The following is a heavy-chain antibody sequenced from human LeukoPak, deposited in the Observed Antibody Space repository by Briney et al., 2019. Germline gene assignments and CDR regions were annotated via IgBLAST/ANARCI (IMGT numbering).Heavy chain of an antibody. Sequence: ASETLSLTCTVSGGSISSYYWSWIRQPPGKGLEWIGYIYYSGSTNYNPSLKSRVTISVDTSKNQFSLKLSSVTAAVTAVYYCARDSGYVTGFDYWGQGTLVTASS. D-gene: IGHD5-12*01. CDR1: GGSISSYY. CDR3: ARDSGYVTGFDY. V-gene: IGHV4-59*01. CDR2: IYYSGST. J-gene: IGHJ4*02.